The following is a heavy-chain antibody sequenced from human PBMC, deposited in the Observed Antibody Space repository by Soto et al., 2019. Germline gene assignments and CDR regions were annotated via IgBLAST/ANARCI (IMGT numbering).Heavy chain of an antibody. Sequence: EVQLVESGGGLVKPGGSLRLSCAASGFTFSSYSMNWVRQAPGKGLEWVSSISSSSSYIYYADSVKGRFTISRDNAKNSLYLQMNSLRAEDMAVYYCARDPTGSLYYYYGMDVWGQGTTVTVSS. V-gene: IGHV3-21*01. CDR3: ARDPTGSLYYYYGMDV. J-gene: IGHJ6*02. CDR2: ISSSSSYI. CDR1: GFTFSSYS.